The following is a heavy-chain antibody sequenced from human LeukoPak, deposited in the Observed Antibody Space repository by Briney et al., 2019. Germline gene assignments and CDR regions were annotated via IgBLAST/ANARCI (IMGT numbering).Heavy chain of an antibody. V-gene: IGHV4-39*07. Sequence: SETLSLTCTVSGGSISSSSYYWGWIRQPPGKGLEWIGSIYYSGSTYYNPSLKSRVTISVDTSKNQFSLKLSSATAADTAVYYCARGAGSSWYLDWFDPWGQGTLVTVSS. CDR3: ARGAGSSWYLDWFDP. D-gene: IGHD6-13*01. J-gene: IGHJ5*02. CDR1: GGSISSSSYY. CDR2: IYYSGST.